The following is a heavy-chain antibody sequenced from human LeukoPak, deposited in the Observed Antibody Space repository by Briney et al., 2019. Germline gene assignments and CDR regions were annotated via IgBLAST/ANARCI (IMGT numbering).Heavy chain of an antibody. CDR2: IYWNDDK. V-gene: IGHV2-5*01. CDR3: ARRGSSSSFDF. Sequence: SGPTLVNPTQTLTLTCSFSGFSFITSGVGVGWIRQPPVKALEWLALIYWNDDKRYSPSLKSRLTVTKDASKNQVVLTMTNMDPVDTATYYCARRGSSSSFDFWGQGTLVTVSS. D-gene: IGHD6-6*01. CDR1: GFSFITSGVG. J-gene: IGHJ4*02.